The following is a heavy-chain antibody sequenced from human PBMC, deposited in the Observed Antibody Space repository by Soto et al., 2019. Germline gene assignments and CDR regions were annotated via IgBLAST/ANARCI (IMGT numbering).Heavy chain of an antibody. CDR1: GFTFSSYA. Sequence: GGSLRLSCAASGFTFSSYAMSWVRQAPGKGLEWVSAISGSGGSTYYADSVKGRFTISRDNSKNTLYLQMNSLRAEDTAVYYCAKDETYSGSYYLSFYFDYWGQGTLVTVSS. J-gene: IGHJ4*02. V-gene: IGHV3-23*01. D-gene: IGHD1-26*01. CDR3: AKDETYSGSYYLSFYFDY. CDR2: ISGSGGST.